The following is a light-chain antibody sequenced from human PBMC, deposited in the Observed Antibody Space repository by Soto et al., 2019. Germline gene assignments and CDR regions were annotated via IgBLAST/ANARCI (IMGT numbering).Light chain of an antibody. CDR1: QSVSSD. Sequence: EIVLTQSPATLSLSPGERATLSCRASQSVSSDLAWYQQKPGQAPRLLIYDASNRATGIPARFSGSGSGTDFTLTISSLEPEDFAVYYCQQRSNWPIPFGQGTRLDIK. CDR2: DAS. V-gene: IGKV3-11*01. CDR3: QQRSNWPIP. J-gene: IGKJ5*01.